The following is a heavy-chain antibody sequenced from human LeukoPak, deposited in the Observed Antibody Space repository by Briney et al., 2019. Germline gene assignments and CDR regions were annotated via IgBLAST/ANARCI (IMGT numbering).Heavy chain of an antibody. Sequence: SETLSLTCPVSGGSISSSSYYWGWIRQPPGKGLEWIGSIYYSGSTYYNPSLKNRVTISVDTSKNQFSLKLSSVTAADTAVYYCARDRSSHPAYYYYYMDVWGKGTTVTVSS. D-gene: IGHD6-6*01. CDR2: IYYSGST. J-gene: IGHJ6*03. CDR1: GGSISSSSYY. V-gene: IGHV4-39*07. CDR3: ARDRSSHPAYYYYYMDV.